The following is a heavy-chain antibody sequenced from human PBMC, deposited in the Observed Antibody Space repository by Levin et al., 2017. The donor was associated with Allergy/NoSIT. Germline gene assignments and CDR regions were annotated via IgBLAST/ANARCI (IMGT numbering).Heavy chain of an antibody. Sequence: SGPTLVKPTQTLTLTCTFSGFSLSSSGVGVGWVRQPPGKALEWLALIYWDDDERYIPSLKRRLTITKDTSKNQVVLTMTDMDPVDTATYFCAHRRGGHAFDIWGRGTMVSVSS. CDR1: GFSLSSSGVG. V-gene: IGHV2-5*02. CDR2: IYWDDDE. CDR3: AHRRGGHAFDI. J-gene: IGHJ3*02. D-gene: IGHD3-16*01.